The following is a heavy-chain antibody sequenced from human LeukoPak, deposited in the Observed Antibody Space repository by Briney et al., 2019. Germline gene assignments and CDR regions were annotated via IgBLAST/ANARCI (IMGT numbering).Heavy chain of an antibody. J-gene: IGHJ4*02. CDR1: GFTFSSYS. D-gene: IGHD4-17*01. CDR3: ARTTTVTTSSYGY. CDR2: ISSSSSYI. V-gene: IGHV3-21*01. Sequence: GGSLRLSCAASGFTFSSYSMNWVRQAPGKGLEWVSSISSSSSYIYYAGSVKGRFTISRDNAKNSLYLQMNSLRAEDTAVYYCARTTTVTTSSYGYWGQGTLVTVSS.